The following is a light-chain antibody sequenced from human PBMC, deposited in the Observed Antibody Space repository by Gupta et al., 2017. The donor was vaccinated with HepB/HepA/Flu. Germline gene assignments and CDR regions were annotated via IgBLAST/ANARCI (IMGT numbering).Light chain of an antibody. CDR1: RANIAAGYV. CDR2: FYT. Sequence: QSVLTHPPSVSGAPGHSLTLPCNGRRANIAAGYVVHWYYHLPGTAPKLLIYFYTKRPSGVPDRFSASKSGTSASLAITGLQAEDEADDYCQRYDSSLSPYHVVFGGGTKLTVL. J-gene: IGLJ3*02. CDR3: QRYDSSLSPYHVV. V-gene: IGLV1-40*01.